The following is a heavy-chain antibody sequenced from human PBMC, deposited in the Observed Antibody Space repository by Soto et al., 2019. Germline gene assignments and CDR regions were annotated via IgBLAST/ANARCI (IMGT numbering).Heavy chain of an antibody. V-gene: IGHV3-7*03. CDR3: ASGGYFDY. J-gene: IGHJ4*02. CDR1: GFTFSSYW. CDR2: IKQDGSEK. D-gene: IGHD3-10*01. Sequence: LSLTCATSGFTFSSYWISCVRQAPGKGLEWVANIKQDGSEKYYVDSVKGRFTISRDNAKNSLYLQMNSLRAEDTAVYYCASGGYFDYWGQGTLVTVSS.